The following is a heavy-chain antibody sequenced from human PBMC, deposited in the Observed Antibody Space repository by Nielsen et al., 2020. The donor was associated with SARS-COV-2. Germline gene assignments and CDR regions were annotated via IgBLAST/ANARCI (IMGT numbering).Heavy chain of an antibody. CDR1: GYTFTGYY. J-gene: IGHJ5*02. CDR3: ASSSGGVIFDTNWFDP. V-gene: IGHV1-2*06. Sequence: ASVKVSCKASGYTFTGYYMHWVRQAPGQGLEWMGRINPNSGGTNYAQKFQGRVTMTRDTSISTAYMELSRLRSDDTAVYYCASSSGGVIFDTNWFDPWGQGTLVTVSS. D-gene: IGHD3-16*02. CDR2: INPNSGGT.